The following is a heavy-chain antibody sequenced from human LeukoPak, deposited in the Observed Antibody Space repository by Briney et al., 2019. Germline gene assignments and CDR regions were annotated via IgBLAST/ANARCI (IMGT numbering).Heavy chain of an antibody. CDR1: GFTFSSYG. CDR2: IRYDGSNK. Sequence: TGGSLRLSCAASGFTFSSYGMHWVRQAPGKGLEWVAFIRYDGSNKYYADSEKGRFTISRDNSKNTLYLQMNSLRAEDTAVYYCAKERSWYYRDAFDIWGQGTMVTVSS. V-gene: IGHV3-30*02. D-gene: IGHD6-13*01. CDR3: AKERSWYYRDAFDI. J-gene: IGHJ3*02.